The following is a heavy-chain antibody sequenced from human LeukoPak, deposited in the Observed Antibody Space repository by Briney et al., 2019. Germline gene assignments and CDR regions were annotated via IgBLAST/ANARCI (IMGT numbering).Heavy chain of an antibody. CDR1: GFTFSSYS. Sequence: PGGSLRLSCAAPGFTFSSYSMNWVRQAPGKGLEWVSSISSSSSYIYYADSVKGRFTISRDNAKNSLYLQMNSLRAEDTAVYYCARGAVADFDYWGQGTLVTVSS. V-gene: IGHV3-21*01. D-gene: IGHD6-19*01. J-gene: IGHJ4*02. CDR2: ISSSSSYI. CDR3: ARGAVADFDY.